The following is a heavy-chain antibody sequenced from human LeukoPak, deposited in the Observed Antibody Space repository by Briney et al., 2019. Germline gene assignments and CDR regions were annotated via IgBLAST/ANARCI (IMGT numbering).Heavy chain of an antibody. D-gene: IGHD2-2*01. Sequence: GGSLRLSCAASGFTFSRLAMTWVRQAPGKGLEWVSTISASGPYYADAVRGRFTISRDNSRNTLSLQMDSLRAEDTAVYYCAKDNPIEKVPGLGPGSWGQGTLVTVSS. V-gene: IGHV3-23*01. CDR2: ISASGP. CDR3: AKDNPIEKVPGLGPGS. J-gene: IGHJ5*02. CDR1: GFTFSRLA.